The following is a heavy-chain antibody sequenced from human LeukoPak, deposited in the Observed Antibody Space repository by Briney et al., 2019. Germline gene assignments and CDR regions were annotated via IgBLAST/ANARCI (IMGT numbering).Heavy chain of an antibody. V-gene: IGHV4-38-2*02. CDR2: IYHSGNT. CDR3: AREVTLIVVVVTAGDEFDI. CDR1: GYSISSGYS. J-gene: IGHJ3*02. D-gene: IGHD3-22*01. Sequence: SETLSLTCTVSGYSISSGYSWGWIRQPPGKGLKWIGSIYHSGNTYYNPSLKSRVTISLDTSKNQFSLNLSSVTAADTAVYYCAREVTLIVVVVTAGDEFDIWGQGTMVTVSS.